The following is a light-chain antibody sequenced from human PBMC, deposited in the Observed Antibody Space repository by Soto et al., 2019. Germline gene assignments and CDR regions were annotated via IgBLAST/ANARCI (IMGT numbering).Light chain of an antibody. V-gene: IGKV1-27*01. J-gene: IGKJ2*01. CDR3: QKYNSAPKT. Sequence: DIQMTQSPSSLSASVGDRVTITCRASQDISNYLAWYQQKPGKVPKLLIYDASTLQTGVQSRFSGSGSGTVFILTINSLQPEDVATYYCQKYNSAPKTFGWGTRLEIK. CDR1: QDISNY. CDR2: DAS.